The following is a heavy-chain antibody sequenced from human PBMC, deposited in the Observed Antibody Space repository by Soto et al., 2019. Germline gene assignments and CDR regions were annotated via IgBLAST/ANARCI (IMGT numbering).Heavy chain of an antibody. V-gene: IGHV1-46*01. J-gene: IGHJ4*02. CDR1: GYTFTRYY. D-gene: IGHD1-26*01. Sequence: QVQLVQSGAEVKKPGASVKVSCKASGYTFTRYYIHWVRQAPGQGLEWMGIINPSGSGTSYVQKCQVRVTMTRDTSTSIVYMELSSLRSEDTAVYYCARGLIVGATDFDYWGQGTLVTVSS. CDR2: INPSGSGT. CDR3: ARGLIVGATDFDY.